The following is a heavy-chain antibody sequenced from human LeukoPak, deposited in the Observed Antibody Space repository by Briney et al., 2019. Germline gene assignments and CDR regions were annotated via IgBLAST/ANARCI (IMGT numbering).Heavy chain of an antibody. D-gene: IGHD3-22*01. Sequence: SETLSLTCTVSGDSISSYYWSWIRQPPGKGLEWIGYIYYSGSTNYNASLKSRVTISVDTSKNQFSLKLSSVTAADTAVYYCARLPFYDSSGYWGQGTLVTVSS. J-gene: IGHJ4*02. CDR1: GDSISSYY. CDR3: ARLPFYDSSGY. V-gene: IGHV4-59*08. CDR2: IYYSGST.